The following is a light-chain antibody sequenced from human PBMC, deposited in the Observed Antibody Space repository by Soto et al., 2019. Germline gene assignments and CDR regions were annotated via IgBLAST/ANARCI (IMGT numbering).Light chain of an antibody. CDR3: PGYPSSNMFFV. CDR1: SSDVSDYDY. Sequence: QSVLTQPPSASGSPGQSVTISCIGTSSDVSDYDYVSWYQHHPGKAPKLIIYEVSKRPSGVPDRFSGSKSGNTASLTVSGTRYEDEADYSCPGYPSSNMFFVFGNGKKVTVL. V-gene: IGLV2-8*01. J-gene: IGLJ1*01. CDR2: EVS.